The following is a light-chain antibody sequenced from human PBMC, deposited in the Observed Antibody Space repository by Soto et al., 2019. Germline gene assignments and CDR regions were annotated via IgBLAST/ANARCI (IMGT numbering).Light chain of an antibody. CDR2: EAS. CDR1: QPISRY. CDR3: QQRSEWRT. Sequence: DIQMTQSPSTLTRSVGGRVTITFRASQPISRYLNWYQQKPGKAPKLLIYEASTLQSGVPSRFSGSGSGTDFTLTISSLQPEDFAVYYCQQRSEWRTFGQGTKVDIK. J-gene: IGKJ1*01. V-gene: IGKV1-39*01.